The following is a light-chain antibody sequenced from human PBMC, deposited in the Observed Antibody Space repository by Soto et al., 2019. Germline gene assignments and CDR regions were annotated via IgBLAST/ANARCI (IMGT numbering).Light chain of an antibody. CDR2: AGS. V-gene: IGKV1-39*01. CDR1: RSVVNY. CDR3: QQTYSAYYT. J-gene: IGKJ5*01. Sequence: DIQMTQSPSSLSAFAGDRVTITCRASRSVVNYLNWYQQIPGKAPRVLIYAGSTLHSGVPTRFSGSGSGTDFTLTISSLQPEDSESYFCQQTYSAYYTFGPGTRLEIK.